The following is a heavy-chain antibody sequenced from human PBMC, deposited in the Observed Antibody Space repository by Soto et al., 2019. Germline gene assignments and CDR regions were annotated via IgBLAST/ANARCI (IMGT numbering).Heavy chain of an antibody. CDR2: IIPIFGTA. CDR3: ARDRLPYCISTSCYAHNWFDP. V-gene: IGHV1-69*12. CDR1: GGTFSSYA. J-gene: IGHJ5*02. Sequence: QVQLVQSGAEVKKPGSSVKVSCKASGGTFSSYAISWVRQAPGQGLEWMGGIIPIFGTANYAQKFQGRVTITADESTSTAYMELSSLRSEDTAVYYCARDRLPYCISTSCYAHNWFDPWGQGTLVTVSS. D-gene: IGHD2-2*01.